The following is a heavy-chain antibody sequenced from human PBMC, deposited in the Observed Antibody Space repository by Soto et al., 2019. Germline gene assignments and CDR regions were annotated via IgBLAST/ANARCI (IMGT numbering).Heavy chain of an antibody. CDR1: GFTFSSYW. Sequence: GGSLRLSCAASGFTFSSYWMFWVRQAPGKGLVWVSLIYSGGTTYYADSVKGRFTISRDNSKNTLYLQMNSLRVEDTAVYYCARNGWGMATVGMWGPGTLVTVSS. CDR2: IYSGGTT. D-gene: IGHD4-4*01. V-gene: IGHV3-53*01. CDR3: ARNGWGMATVGM. J-gene: IGHJ4*02.